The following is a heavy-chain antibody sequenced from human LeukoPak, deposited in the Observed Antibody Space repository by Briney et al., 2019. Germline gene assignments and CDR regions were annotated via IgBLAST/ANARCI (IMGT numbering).Heavy chain of an antibody. V-gene: IGHV4-59*01. CDR2: IYYSGST. CDR1: GGPISSYY. Sequence: AETLSLTCTVSGGPISSYYWSWLRQPPGKELEWIGYIYYSGSTNYNPSLKSRVTISVDTSKNHFSLNLSSVTAADTAVYYCARYSYGGYHFDYWGQGTLVTVSS. D-gene: IGHD5-18*01. J-gene: IGHJ4*02. CDR3: ARYSYGGYHFDY.